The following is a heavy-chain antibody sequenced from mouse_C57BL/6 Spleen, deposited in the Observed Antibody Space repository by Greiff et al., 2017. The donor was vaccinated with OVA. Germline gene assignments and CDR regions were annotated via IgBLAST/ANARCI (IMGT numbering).Heavy chain of an antibody. CDR3: VRDTVWNFDV. D-gene: IGHD3-1*01. CDR1: GFSFNTYS. V-gene: IGHV10-1*01. CDR2: IRSKSNNYAT. Sequence: EVHLVESGGGLVQPKGSLKLSCAASGFSFNTYSMNWVRQAPGKGLEWVARIRSKSNNYATYYADSVKDRFTISRDDSESMLYLQMNNLKTEDTAMYYCVRDTVWNFDVWGTGTTVTVSS. J-gene: IGHJ1*03.